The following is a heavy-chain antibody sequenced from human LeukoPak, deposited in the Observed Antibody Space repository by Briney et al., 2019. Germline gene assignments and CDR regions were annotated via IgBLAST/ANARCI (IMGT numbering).Heavy chain of an antibody. CDR3: TTHGTALTYYYDSSGYSY. Sequence: PGGSLRLSCAASGLTFSNAWMSWVRQAPGKGLQWVGRIKSKTDGGTTDYAAPVKGRFTISRDDSKNTLYLQMNSLKTEDTAVYYCTTHGTALTYYYDSSGYSYWGQGTLVTVSS. V-gene: IGHV3-15*01. J-gene: IGHJ4*02. D-gene: IGHD3-22*01. CDR1: GLTFSNAW. CDR2: IKSKTDGGTT.